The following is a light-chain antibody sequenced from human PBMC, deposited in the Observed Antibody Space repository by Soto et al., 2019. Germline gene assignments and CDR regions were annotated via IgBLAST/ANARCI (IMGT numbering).Light chain of an antibody. V-gene: IGKV3-15*01. CDR1: QSVSSK. J-gene: IGKJ5*01. CDR2: GAS. Sequence: EVVMTQSPATLSVSPGERATLSCRASQSVSSKLAWYQQKPGQAPRLLIYGASTRATGIPARFSGSGSGTEFTLTISTLQSEDFAIYYCQQYNNWPPITFGQGTRLEIK. CDR3: QQYNNWPPIT.